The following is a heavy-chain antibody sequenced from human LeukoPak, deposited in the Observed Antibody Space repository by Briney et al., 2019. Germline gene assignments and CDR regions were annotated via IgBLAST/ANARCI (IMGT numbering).Heavy chain of an antibody. D-gene: IGHD3-10*01. V-gene: IGHV1-69*05. CDR1: GGTFSSYA. Sequence: SVKVSCKASGGTFSSYAISWVRQAPGQGLEWMGRIIPIFGTAKYAQKFQGRVTITTDESTSTAYMELSSLRSEDTAVYYCARDQVRGVIITNPFDYWGQGTLVTVSS. CDR3: ARDQVRGVIITNPFDY. CDR2: IIPIFGTA. J-gene: IGHJ4*02.